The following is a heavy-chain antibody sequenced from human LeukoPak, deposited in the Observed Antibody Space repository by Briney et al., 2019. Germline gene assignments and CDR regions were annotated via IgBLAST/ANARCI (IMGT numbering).Heavy chain of an antibody. D-gene: IGHD3-22*01. CDR2: IYYSGST. J-gene: IGHJ6*03. CDR3: AGTMTYYYYYMDV. V-gene: IGHV4-59*11. Sequence: SETLSLTCTVSGGSISSHYWSWIRQPPGKRLEWIGYIYYSGSTNYNPSLKSRVTISVDTSKNQFSLKLSSVTAADTAVYYCAGTMTYYYYYMDVWGKGTTVTVSS. CDR1: GGSISSHY.